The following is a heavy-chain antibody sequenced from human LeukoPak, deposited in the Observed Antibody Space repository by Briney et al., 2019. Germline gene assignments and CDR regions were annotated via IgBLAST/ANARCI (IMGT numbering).Heavy chain of an antibody. J-gene: IGHJ4*02. CDR1: GGSISSSSYY. Sequence: SETLSLTCTVSGGSISSSSYYWGWIRQPPGKGLEWIGSIYYSGSTYYNPSLKSRVTISVDTSKNHFSLKLSSVTAADTAVYYCARGEYGSGSYSRTFDYWGQGTLVTVSS. D-gene: IGHD3-10*01. V-gene: IGHV4-39*02. CDR2: IYYSGST. CDR3: ARGEYGSGSYSRTFDY.